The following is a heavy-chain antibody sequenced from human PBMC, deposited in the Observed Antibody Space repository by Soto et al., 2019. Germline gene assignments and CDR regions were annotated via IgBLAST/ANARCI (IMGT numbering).Heavy chain of an antibody. J-gene: IGHJ4*02. Sequence: EVQLVESGGVVVQPGGSLRLSCAASGFTFDDYTMHWVRQAPGKGLEWVSLISWDGGSTYYADSVKGRFTISRDNSNNSLYLQMNSLRTEDTALYYCAKEAAAGEFDYWGQGTLVTVSS. CDR1: GFTFDDYT. CDR2: ISWDGGST. CDR3: AKEAAAGEFDY. V-gene: IGHV3-43*01. D-gene: IGHD6-13*01.